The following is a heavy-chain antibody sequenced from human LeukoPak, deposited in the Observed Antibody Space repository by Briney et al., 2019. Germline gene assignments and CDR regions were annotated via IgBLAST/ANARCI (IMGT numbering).Heavy chain of an antibody. V-gene: IGHV3-48*03. CDR1: AFTVSGYE. Sequence: GGCLRLSCAASAFTVSGYEMSWVRQAPGEGLEWLSYISANSTTIYYADSVKGRFSNSRDNAKNSLYLQMNSLRAEDTAVYYCARSDYWGRGTLVTVSS. CDR2: ISANSTTI. CDR3: ARSDY. J-gene: IGHJ4*02.